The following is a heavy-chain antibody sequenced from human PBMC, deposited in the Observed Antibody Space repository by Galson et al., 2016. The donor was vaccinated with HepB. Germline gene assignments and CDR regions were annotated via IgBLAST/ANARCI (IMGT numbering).Heavy chain of an antibody. CDR3: AVARFLEWFTFDS. CDR2: ISGNGGSI. CDR1: GLTFSSYA. J-gene: IGHJ4*02. D-gene: IGHD3-3*01. Sequence: SLRLSCAASGLTFSSYAMSWVRQTPGKGLEWVSAISGNGGSIYNADSVKGRFTISRDNSKNTLYLQMNSLRAEDTAVYYGAVARFLEWFTFDSWGQGTLVTVSS. V-gene: IGHV3-23*01.